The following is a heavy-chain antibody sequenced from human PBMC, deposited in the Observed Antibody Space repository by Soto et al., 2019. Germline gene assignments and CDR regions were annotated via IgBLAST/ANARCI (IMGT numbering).Heavy chain of an antibody. D-gene: IGHD1-26*01. CDR3: ARGPLQWKLHACDAFAI. Sequence: PSETLSLTCIVSGGSISSSSYYWGWIRQPPGKGLEWIGSIYYSGSTYYNPSLKSRVTISIDTSKNQFSLKLSSVTAADTAVYYCARGPLQWKLHACDAFAIWAQGTMVPVSS. CDR2: IYYSGST. CDR1: GGSISSSSYY. J-gene: IGHJ3*02. V-gene: IGHV4-39*01.